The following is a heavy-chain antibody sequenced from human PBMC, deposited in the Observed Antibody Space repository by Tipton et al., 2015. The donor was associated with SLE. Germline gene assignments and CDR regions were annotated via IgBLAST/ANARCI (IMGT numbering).Heavy chain of an antibody. CDR3: ARETGDRGWYFDL. CDR2: IYYSGST. D-gene: IGHD7-27*01. Sequence: TLSLTCTVSGGSISSGGYYWSWIRQHPGKGLEWIGYIYYSGSTYYNPSLKSRVTISVDTSKNQFSLKLSSVTAADTAVYYCARETGDRGWYFDLWGRGTLVTVSS. V-gene: IGHV4-31*03. J-gene: IGHJ2*01. CDR1: GGSISSGGYY.